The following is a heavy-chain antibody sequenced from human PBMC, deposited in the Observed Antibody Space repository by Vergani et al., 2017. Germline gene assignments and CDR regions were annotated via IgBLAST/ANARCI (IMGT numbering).Heavy chain of an antibody. J-gene: IGHJ6*02. D-gene: IGHD6-19*01. CDR3: AKVLSVAGNYYYGMDV. Sequence: EVQLVESGGGLVKPGGSLRLSCAASGFTFSSYSMNWVRQAPGKGLEWVSSISSSSSYIYYADSVKGRFTISRDNSKNTLYLQMNSLRAEDTAVYYCAKVLSVAGNYYYGMDVWGQGTTVTVSS. CDR2: ISSSSSYI. V-gene: IGHV3-21*01. CDR1: GFTFSSYS.